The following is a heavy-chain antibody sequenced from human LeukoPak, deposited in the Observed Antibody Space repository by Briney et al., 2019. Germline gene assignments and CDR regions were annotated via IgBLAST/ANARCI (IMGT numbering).Heavy chain of an antibody. CDR2: ISWNSGSI. CDR1: GFTFDDYA. Sequence: GGSLRLSCAASGFTFDDYAMHWVRQAPGKGLEWVSGISWNSGSIGYADSVKGRFTISRDNAKNSLYLQMNSRRAEDMALYYCATVNYYDSSGTDYWGQGTLVTVSS. D-gene: IGHD3-22*01. V-gene: IGHV3-9*03. CDR3: ATVNYYDSSGTDY. J-gene: IGHJ4*02.